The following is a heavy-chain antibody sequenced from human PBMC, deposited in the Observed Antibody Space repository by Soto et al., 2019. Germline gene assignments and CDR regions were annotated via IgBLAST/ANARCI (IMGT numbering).Heavy chain of an antibody. CDR3: ARGYCSSTSCYEARFDP. Sequence: ASVKVSCKASGYTFTSYGISWVRQAPGQGLEWMGWISAYNGNTNYAQKLQGRVTMTTDTSTSTAYMELRSLRSDDTAVYYCARGYCSSTSCYEARFDPWGQGTLVTVSS. CDR2: ISAYNGNT. D-gene: IGHD2-2*01. V-gene: IGHV1-18*01. J-gene: IGHJ5*02. CDR1: GYTFTSYG.